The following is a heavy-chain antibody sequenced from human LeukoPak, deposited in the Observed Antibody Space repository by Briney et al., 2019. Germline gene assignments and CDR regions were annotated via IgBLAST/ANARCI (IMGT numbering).Heavy chain of an antibody. D-gene: IGHD4-11*01. Sequence: PSETLSLTCTVSGGSISSSNWWSWVRQPPGKGLEWIGYVDHTGSTKFTPSLNDRVSISRDTSKNLFSLRLRSVTAADTAVYFCARGRVSSSTWYSTYYYYFYMDVWGKGTTVTVSS. CDR1: GGSISSSNW. V-gene: IGHV4-4*02. CDR3: ARGRVSSSTWYSTYYYYFYMDV. J-gene: IGHJ6*03. CDR2: VDHTGST.